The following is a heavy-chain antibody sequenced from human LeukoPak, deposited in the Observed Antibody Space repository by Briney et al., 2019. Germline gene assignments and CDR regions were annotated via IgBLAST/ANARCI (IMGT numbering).Heavy chain of an antibody. Sequence: GASVKHSCKVSGSTFTVVSMHWVRQAPGKGLGRKGGFDTEDGETIYAQKFQGRVTMTEDTSTDTAYMELSSLRSEDTAVYYCATEDRSGSDSDYFDYWGQGTLVTVSS. CDR2: FDTEDGET. J-gene: IGHJ4*02. CDR3: ATEDRSGSDSDYFDY. CDR1: GSTFTVVS. D-gene: IGHD1-26*01. V-gene: IGHV1-24*01.